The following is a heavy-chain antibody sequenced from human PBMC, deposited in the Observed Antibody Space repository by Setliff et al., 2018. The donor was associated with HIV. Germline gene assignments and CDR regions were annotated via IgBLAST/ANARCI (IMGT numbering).Heavy chain of an antibody. CDR1: GGTFSSYT. V-gene: IGHV1-69*02. Sequence: SVKVSCKASGGTFSSYTISRVRQAPGQGLEWMGRIIPILGIANYAQKFQGRVTITADKSTSTAYMELSSLRSEDTAVYYCARAGDGYNSDYYYYYMDVWGKGTTVTV. D-gene: IGHD5-12*01. J-gene: IGHJ6*03. CDR2: IIPILGIA. CDR3: ARAGDGYNSDYYYYYMDV.